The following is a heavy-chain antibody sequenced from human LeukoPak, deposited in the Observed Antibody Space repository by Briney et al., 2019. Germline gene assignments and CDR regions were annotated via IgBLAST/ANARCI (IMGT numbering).Heavy chain of an antibody. D-gene: IGHD4-11*01. V-gene: IGHV4-59*01. J-gene: IGHJ4*02. CDR3: ARHVSNYHYFDY. CDR2: IYYSGT. CDR1: GGSISSYY. Sequence: SETLSLTCTVSGGSISSYYWSWIRQPPGKGLEWIGYIYYSGTNYNPSLKSRVTISIDKSKNQFSLNLSSVTAADTAVYYCARHVSNYHYFDYWGQGTLVTVSS.